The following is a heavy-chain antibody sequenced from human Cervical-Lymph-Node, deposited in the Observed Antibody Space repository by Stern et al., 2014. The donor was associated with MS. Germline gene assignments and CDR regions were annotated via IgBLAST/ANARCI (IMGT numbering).Heavy chain of an antibody. Sequence: EVQLVESGGALIQPGDSLRLSCAASGFTVSRNYMSWVRQAPGKGLEWVSVIYSGGSTYYADSVKGRFTISRDISNNTLYLQMNSLRAEDAAVYYCARVSGGSYFGGSFDLWGQGTLVTVSS. CDR1: GFTVSRNY. J-gene: IGHJ4*02. CDR3: ARVSGGSYFGGSFDL. D-gene: IGHD2-21*01. CDR2: IYSGGST. V-gene: IGHV3-53*01.